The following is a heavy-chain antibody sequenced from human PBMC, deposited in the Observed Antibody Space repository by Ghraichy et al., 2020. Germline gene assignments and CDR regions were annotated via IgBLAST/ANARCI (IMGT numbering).Heavy chain of an antibody. V-gene: IGHV3-53*01. D-gene: IGHD1-1*01. CDR3: AKSNWYFDY. CDR2: IYNGGDT. Sequence: GGSLRLSCAASGFTVRSNYMSWVRQAPGKGLEWVSAIYNGGDTYYADSVKGRFTISRDSSKNTVYLQMNSLRADDTAVYYCAKSNWYFDYWGQGTLVTVSS. CDR1: GFTVRSNY. J-gene: IGHJ4*02.